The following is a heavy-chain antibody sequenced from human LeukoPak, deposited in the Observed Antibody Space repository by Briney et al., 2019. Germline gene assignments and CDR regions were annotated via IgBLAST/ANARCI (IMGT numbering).Heavy chain of an antibody. V-gene: IGHV3-23*01. CDR1: GFTFSSYA. Sequence: GGSLRLSCAASGFTFSSYAMSWVRQAPGKGLEWISAISGSGGSTYYVDSVKGRFTISRDNSMNTLYLQMNSLRVEDTAVYYCAKLPVAGLYFDYWGQGTLVTVSS. CDR3: AKLPVAGLYFDY. J-gene: IGHJ4*02. CDR2: ISGSGGST. D-gene: IGHD6-19*01.